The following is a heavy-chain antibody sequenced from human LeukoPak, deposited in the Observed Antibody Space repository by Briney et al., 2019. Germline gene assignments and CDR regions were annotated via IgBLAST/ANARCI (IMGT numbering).Heavy chain of an antibody. CDR2: ISWNRDYI. V-gene: IGHV3-9*01. J-gene: IGHJ4*02. CDR1: GFTFDDYA. Sequence: GGSLRLSCAASGFTFDDYAMHWVRQVPGKGLEWVSGISWNRDYIGYADSVKGRFTISRDNAKNSLYLQMNSLRAEDTAVYYCASIIRYYYDSSGFPSGWGQGTLVTVSS. D-gene: IGHD3-22*01. CDR3: ASIIRYYYDSSGFPSG.